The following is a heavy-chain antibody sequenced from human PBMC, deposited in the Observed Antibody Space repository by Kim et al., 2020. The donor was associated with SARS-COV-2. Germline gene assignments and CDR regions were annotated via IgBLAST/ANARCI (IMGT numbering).Heavy chain of an antibody. Sequence: GGSLRLSCAASGFTFSSYSMNWVRQAPGKGLEWVSSISSSSSYIYYADSVKGRFTISRDNAKNSLYLQMNSLRAEDTAVYYCARARWGPAAILDWFDPWGQGTLVTVSS. V-gene: IGHV3-21*01. CDR1: GFTFSSYS. CDR2: ISSSSSYI. CDR3: ARARWGPAAILDWFDP. D-gene: IGHD2-2*02. J-gene: IGHJ5*02.